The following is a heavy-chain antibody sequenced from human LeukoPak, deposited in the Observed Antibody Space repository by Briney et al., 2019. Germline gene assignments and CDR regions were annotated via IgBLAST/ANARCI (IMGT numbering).Heavy chain of an antibody. CDR3: SRGGSESGSGDY. V-gene: IGHV3-30*02. CDR2: IRYDGSNK. Sequence: GGSLRLSCAASGFTFSSYGMHWVRQAPGKGLEGVAFIRYDGSNKYYADSVKGRFTISRDNSKNTLYLQMNSLRAEDTAVYYCSRGGSESGSGDYWGQGTLVTVSS. CDR1: GFTFSSYG. J-gene: IGHJ4*02. D-gene: IGHD2-15*01.